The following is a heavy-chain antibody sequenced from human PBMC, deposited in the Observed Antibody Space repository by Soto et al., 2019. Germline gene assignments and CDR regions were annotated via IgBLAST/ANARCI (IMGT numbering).Heavy chain of an antibody. CDR1: GGTFSSYA. J-gene: IGHJ6*02. CDR2: IIPIFGTA. Sequence: PVKVSCKASGGTFSSYAIIWGRQDPEQGLEWMGGIIPIFGTANYAQKFQGRVTITADESTSTAYMELSSLRSEHTAVYYCARDRVIAAPYYYYYGMDVWGQGTTVTVSS. CDR3: ARDRVIAAPYYYYYGMDV. V-gene: IGHV1-69*13. D-gene: IGHD6-13*01.